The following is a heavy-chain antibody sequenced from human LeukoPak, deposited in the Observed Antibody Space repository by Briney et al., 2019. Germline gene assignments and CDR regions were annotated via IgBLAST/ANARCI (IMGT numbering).Heavy chain of an antibody. CDR2: MYYSGST. Sequence: PSETLSLTCTVSGGSISSGDYYWSWIRQPPGKGLEWIGYMYYSGSTYYNPSLKSRATISVDTSKNQFSLKVRSVTAADTAVYYCARPYYYDSRIDPWGQGTLVTVCS. CDR3: ARPYYYDSRIDP. V-gene: IGHV4-30-4*01. CDR1: GGSISSGDYY. D-gene: IGHD3-22*01. J-gene: IGHJ5*02.